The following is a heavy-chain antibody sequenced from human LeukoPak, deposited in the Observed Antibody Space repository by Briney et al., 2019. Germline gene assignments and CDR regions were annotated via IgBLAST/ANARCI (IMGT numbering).Heavy chain of an antibody. CDR2: ISSNGDNT. V-gene: IGHV3-64D*06. CDR3: VRGTGY. J-gene: IGHJ4*02. CDR1: GFTFSTYV. Sequence: GGSLRLACSVSGFTFSTYVMHWVRQAPGKGLEYVSAISSNGDNTYYADSVKGRFTISRDNSKNTLYLQMSSLRADDTAVYYCVRGTGYWGQGTLVTVSS.